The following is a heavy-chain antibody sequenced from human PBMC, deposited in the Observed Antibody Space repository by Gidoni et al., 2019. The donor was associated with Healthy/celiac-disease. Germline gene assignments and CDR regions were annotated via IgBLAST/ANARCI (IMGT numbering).Heavy chain of an antibody. CDR2: SKSKTDGGTT. Sequence: EVQLVESGGGLVKPGGSLRLSCAASAFTFSNAWMTWVRQAPGKGLEWVGRSKSKTDGGTTDYAAPVKGRFTISRDDSKNTLYLQMNSLKTEDTAVYYCTTDLDSSRIAVAGLNYYYYGMDVWGQGTTVTVSS. V-gene: IGHV3-15*07. CDR1: AFTFSNAW. D-gene: IGHD6-19*01. CDR3: TTDLDSSRIAVAGLNYYYYGMDV. J-gene: IGHJ6*02.